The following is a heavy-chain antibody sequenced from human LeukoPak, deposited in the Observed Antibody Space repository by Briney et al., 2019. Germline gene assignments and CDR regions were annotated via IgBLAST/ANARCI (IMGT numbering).Heavy chain of an antibody. Sequence: PGGSLRLSCAASGFTFSTYSMSWVRQAPGKGLEWVANIKQDGSEKYYVDSVKGRFTISRDNAKTSLYLQMNSLRAEDTAVYYCARGGSPAHGWFDPWGQGTLVTVSS. J-gene: IGHJ5*02. CDR3: ARGGSPAHGWFDP. D-gene: IGHD1-26*01. CDR1: GFTFSTYS. V-gene: IGHV3-7*01. CDR2: IKQDGSEK.